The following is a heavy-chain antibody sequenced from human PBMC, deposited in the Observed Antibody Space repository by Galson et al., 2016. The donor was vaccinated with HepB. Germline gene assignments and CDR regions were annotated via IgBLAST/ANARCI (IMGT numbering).Heavy chain of an antibody. CDR2: ISGGDGRT. CDR3: AKARGQWLGFAP. J-gene: IGHJ5*02. CDR1: GFTLNNYA. V-gene: IGHV3-23*01. D-gene: IGHD6-19*01. Sequence: SLRLSCAASGFTLNNYAMSWVRQAAGKGLEWVSAISGGDGRTYYADSVRGRFTISRDKSKNTLYLQVDSLIVEDTAIYYCAKARGQWLGFAPWGQGTLVTVSS.